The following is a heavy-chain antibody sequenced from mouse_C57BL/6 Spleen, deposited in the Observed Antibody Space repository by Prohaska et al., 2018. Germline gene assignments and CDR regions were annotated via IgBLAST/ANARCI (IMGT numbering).Heavy chain of an antibody. CDR2: INPNNGGT. D-gene: IGHD2-4*01. V-gene: IGHV1-18*01. Sequence: HGKSLEWIGDINPNNGGTIYNQKFKGKATLTVDKSSSTAYMELRSLTSEDTAVYYCARKPIYYDHDEGYWYFDVWGTGTTVTVSS. CDR3: ARKPIYYDHDEGYWYFDV. J-gene: IGHJ1*03.